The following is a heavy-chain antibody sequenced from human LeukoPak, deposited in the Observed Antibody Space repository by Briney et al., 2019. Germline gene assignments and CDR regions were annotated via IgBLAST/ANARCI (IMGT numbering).Heavy chain of an antibody. V-gene: IGHV4-34*01. Sequence: SETLSLTCAVYGGSFSGYYWSWIRQPPGKGLEWIGEINHSGSTNYNPSLKSRVTISVDTSKNQFSLKLSSMTDADTAVYYCARGGDKVEMATISAFDSWGQGTTVTVSS. CDR1: GGSFSGYY. CDR3: ARGGDKVEMATISAFDS. D-gene: IGHD5-24*01. CDR2: INHSGST. J-gene: IGHJ3*02.